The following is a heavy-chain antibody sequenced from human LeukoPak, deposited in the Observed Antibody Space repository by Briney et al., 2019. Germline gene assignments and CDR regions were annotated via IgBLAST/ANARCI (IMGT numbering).Heavy chain of an antibody. D-gene: IGHD6-13*01. CDR1: GFTFSSHW. V-gene: IGHV3-74*01. CDR3: AREIATAATGAFDI. Sequence: GGSLRLSCAASGFTFSSHWMHWVRQAPGKGLVWVSRLNSDGSSTSYADSVKGRFTISRDNAKNTLYLQLNSLGVEDTAVYYCAREIATAATGAFDIWGQGTMVTVSS. J-gene: IGHJ3*02. CDR2: LNSDGSST.